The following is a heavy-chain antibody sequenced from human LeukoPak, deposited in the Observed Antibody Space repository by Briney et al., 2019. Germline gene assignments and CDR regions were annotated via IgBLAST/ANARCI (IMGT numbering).Heavy chain of an antibody. V-gene: IGHV3-23*01. CDR1: GFTFSSYA. D-gene: IGHD4-17*01. CDR2: ISGSGGST. Sequence: GGSLRLSCAASGFTFSSYAMSWVRQAPGKGLEWVSAISGSGGSTYYADSVKGRFTISRDNSKSTLYLQMNSLRAEDTAVYYCAISFNTVTTFAYWGQGTLVTVSS. J-gene: IGHJ4*02. CDR3: AISFNTVTTFAY.